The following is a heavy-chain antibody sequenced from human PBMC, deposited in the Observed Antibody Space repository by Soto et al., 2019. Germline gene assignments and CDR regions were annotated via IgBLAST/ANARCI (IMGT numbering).Heavy chain of an antibody. V-gene: IGHV4-34*01. D-gene: IGHD3-3*01. Sequence: PSEALRDPYAVYAGSVNRYYWHWIRQPPGKRLEWIGEINHTGGTHYNPSPKSRVTMSVDTSKNQFSLRLSSVTAVDTTIYYCATRITLFGLLIPPFAPWAQGT. CDR1: AGSVNRYY. CDR2: INHTGGT. J-gene: IGHJ5*02. CDR3: ATRITLFGLLIPPFAP.